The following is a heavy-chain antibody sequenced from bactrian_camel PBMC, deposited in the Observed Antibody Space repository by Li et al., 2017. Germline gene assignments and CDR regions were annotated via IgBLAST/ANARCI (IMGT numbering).Heavy chain of an antibody. CDR2: RRSDGST. CDR1: GFIFADGD. J-gene: IGHJ4*01. D-gene: IGHD6*01. CDR3: AAASNCAVVAGIPPHEYTY. V-gene: IGHV3S63*01. Sequence: HVQLVESGGGSVQAGGSLTLSCIVSGFIFADGDMGWYRQGPGDECELVTSRRSDGSTYSIDSVKGRFTISQDNAKNTVYLEMSDLEPDDAAMYYCAAASNCAVVAGIPPHEYTYYGQGTQVTVS.